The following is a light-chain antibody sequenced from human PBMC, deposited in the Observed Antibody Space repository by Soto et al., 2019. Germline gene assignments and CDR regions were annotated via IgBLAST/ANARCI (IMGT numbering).Light chain of an antibody. V-gene: IGKV3-11*01. J-gene: IGKJ1*01. CDR1: QNIGTY. CDR2: DAS. CDR3: LQYHNLWA. Sequence: EIVLTQSPATLSLSAGERATLSCRASQNIGTYLDWYQQKPGQSPRLLIFDASSRATGTPARFSGSGSGTDFTLTISSLEPEDFTVYSCLQYHNLWAFGQGTKVEI.